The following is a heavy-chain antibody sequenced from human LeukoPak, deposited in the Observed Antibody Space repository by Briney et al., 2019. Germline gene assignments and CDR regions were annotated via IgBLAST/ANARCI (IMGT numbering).Heavy chain of an antibody. CDR3: ARHGRWRKGYCSSTSCYGSWFDP. Sequence: SETLSLTCTVSAGSISSSNYYWGWIRQPPGKGLEWNGSIYYSGSTYYNPSLKSRVTISVDTSKNQFSLKLSSVTAADTAVYYCARHGRWRKGYCSSTSCYGSWFDPWGQGTLVTVSS. CDR1: AGSISSSNYY. V-gene: IGHV4-39*07. J-gene: IGHJ5*02. D-gene: IGHD2-2*01. CDR2: IYYSGST.